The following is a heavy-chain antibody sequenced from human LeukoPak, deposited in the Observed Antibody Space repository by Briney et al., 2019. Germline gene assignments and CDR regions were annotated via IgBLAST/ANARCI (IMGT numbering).Heavy chain of an antibody. V-gene: IGHV3-7*03. CDR1: GITFRNHW. J-gene: IGHJ5*02. CDR3: ARVLYGDYVGWFDP. CDR2: IKQDGTEK. Sequence: SGGSLRLSCAASGITFRNHWMSWVRQAPGKGLEWVANIKQDGTEKYYVDSVKGRFTFSRDNANNSLYLQMNSLRDEDTAVYYCARVLYGDYVGWFDPWGQGTLVTVSS. D-gene: IGHD4-17*01.